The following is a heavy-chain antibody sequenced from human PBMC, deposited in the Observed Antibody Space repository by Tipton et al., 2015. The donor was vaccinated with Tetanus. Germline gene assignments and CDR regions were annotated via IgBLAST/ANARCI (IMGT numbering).Heavy chain of an antibody. J-gene: IGHJ4*02. CDR1: GASIRGGTFY. CDR3: ARHQSGYFTPFDY. D-gene: IGHD3-3*01. Sequence: LRLSCTVSGASIRGGTFYWGWIRQPPGKGPEWIGSIYESGDTYYIPSLKSRVTISVDTSTNQFSLTLNSMAAADTGVYYCARHQSGYFTPFDYWGQGKLVTVSS. CDR2: IYESGDT. V-gene: IGHV4-39*01.